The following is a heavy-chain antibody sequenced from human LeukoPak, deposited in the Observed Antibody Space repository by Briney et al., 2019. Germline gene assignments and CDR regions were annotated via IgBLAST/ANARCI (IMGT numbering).Heavy chain of an antibody. Sequence: GGSLRLSCAASGFTFSSYAMSWVRQAPGKGLEWVSAISGSGGSTYYADSVKGRFTISRDNAKNSLYLQMNSLRAEDTAVYYCARVKADRFDPWGQGTLVAVSS. J-gene: IGHJ5*02. CDR3: ARVKADRFDP. CDR1: GFTFSSYA. CDR2: ISGSGGST. V-gene: IGHV3-23*01.